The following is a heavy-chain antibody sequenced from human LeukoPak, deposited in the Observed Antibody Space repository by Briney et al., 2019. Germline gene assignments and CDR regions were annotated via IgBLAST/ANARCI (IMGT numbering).Heavy chain of an antibody. D-gene: IGHD1-26*01. Sequence: SETLSLTCTVSGGSISSSSYYWGWIRQPPGKGLEWIGSIYYSGSTYYNPSLKSRVTISVDTSKNQFSLKLSSVTAADTAGYYCARVGATSRNAFDIWGQGTMVTVSS. CDR2: IYYSGST. J-gene: IGHJ3*02. CDR3: ARVGATSRNAFDI. CDR1: GGSISSSSYY. V-gene: IGHV4-39*01.